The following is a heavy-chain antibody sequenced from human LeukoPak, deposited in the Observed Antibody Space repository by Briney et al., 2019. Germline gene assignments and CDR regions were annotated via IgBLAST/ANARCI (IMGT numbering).Heavy chain of an antibody. Sequence: PSETLSLTCTVSGGSISSYYWSWIRQPPGKGLEWIGYIYYSGSTSYNPSLKSRVTISVDTSKNQFSLKLSSVTAADTAVYYCARDLRTSSLNAFDIWGQGTMVTVSS. CDR1: GGSISSYY. CDR3: ARDLRTSSLNAFDI. V-gene: IGHV4-59*01. D-gene: IGHD1-14*01. J-gene: IGHJ3*02. CDR2: IYYSGST.